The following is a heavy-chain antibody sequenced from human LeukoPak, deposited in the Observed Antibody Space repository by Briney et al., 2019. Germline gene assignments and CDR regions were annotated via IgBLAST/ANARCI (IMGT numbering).Heavy chain of an antibody. D-gene: IGHD3-22*01. Sequence: ASVTVSCTASGYTFTSYGISWVRQAPGQGLEWIGWISAYNGNTNYAQKLQGRVTMTTDTSTSTAYMELRSLRSDDTAVYYCARVGGRDSSGYYYQVAYFDYWGQGTLVTVSS. CDR1: GYTFTSYG. CDR3: ARVGGRDSSGYYYQVAYFDY. CDR2: ISAYNGNT. J-gene: IGHJ4*02. V-gene: IGHV1-18*01.